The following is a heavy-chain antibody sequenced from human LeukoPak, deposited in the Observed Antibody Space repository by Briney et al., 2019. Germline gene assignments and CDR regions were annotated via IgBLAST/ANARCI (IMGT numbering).Heavy chain of an antibody. Sequence: ASVQVSCKASGYTFTYYYMHWVRQAPGQGLEWMGWINPNSGGTNYAQKFQGSVTMTRDTSITTAYMELSRLTSDDTAVYYCASESVAGTRGFDYWGQGTLVTVSS. CDR3: ASESVAGTRGFDY. CDR1: GYTFTYYY. V-gene: IGHV1-2*02. CDR2: INPNSGGT. J-gene: IGHJ4*02. D-gene: IGHD6-19*01.